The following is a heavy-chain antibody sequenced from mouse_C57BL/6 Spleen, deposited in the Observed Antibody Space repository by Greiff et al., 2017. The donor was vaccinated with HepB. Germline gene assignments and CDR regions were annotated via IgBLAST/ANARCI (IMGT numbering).Heavy chain of an antibody. Sequence: EVKLMESGGGLVKPGGSLKLSCAASGFTFSDYGMHWVRQAPEKGLEWVAYISSGSSTIYYADTVKGRFTISRDNAKNTLFLQMTSLRSEDTAMYYCARGTTVVDAMDYWGQGTSVTVSS. D-gene: IGHD1-1*01. CDR2: ISSGSSTI. CDR1: GFTFSDYG. J-gene: IGHJ4*01. V-gene: IGHV5-17*01. CDR3: ARGTTVVDAMDY.